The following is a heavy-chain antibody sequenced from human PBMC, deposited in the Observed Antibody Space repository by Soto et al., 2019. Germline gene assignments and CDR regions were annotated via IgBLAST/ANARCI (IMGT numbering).Heavy chain of an antibody. CDR2: TYYRSKWYN. Sequence: SQALSLTFAISGDSVSSNSAACNWIRHSPSRGLEWLGRTYYRSKWYNDYAVSVKSRITINPDTSKNQFSLQLNSVTPEDTAVYYCARDLGYSSSLYYYYGMDVWGQGTTVTVSS. J-gene: IGHJ6*02. D-gene: IGHD6-6*01. V-gene: IGHV6-1*01. CDR1: GDSVSSNSAA. CDR3: ARDLGYSSSLYYYYGMDV.